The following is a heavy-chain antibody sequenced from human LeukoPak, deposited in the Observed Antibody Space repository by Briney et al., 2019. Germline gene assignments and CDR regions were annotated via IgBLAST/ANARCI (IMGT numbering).Heavy chain of an antibody. CDR1: GFTFSGSA. V-gene: IGHV3-73*01. J-gene: IGHJ6*03. Sequence: GGSLRLSCAASGFTFSGSAMHWVRQASGKGLERVGRIRSKANSYATAYAASVKGRFTISRDDSKNTAYLQMNSLKTEDTAVYYCTSPGKRYYYYYMDVWGKGTTVTVSS. CDR2: IRSKANSYAT. CDR3: TSPGKRYYYYYMDV. D-gene: IGHD1-1*01.